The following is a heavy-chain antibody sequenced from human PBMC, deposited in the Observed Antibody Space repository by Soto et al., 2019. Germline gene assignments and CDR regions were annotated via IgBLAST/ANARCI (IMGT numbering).Heavy chain of an antibody. CDR1: GGSISSSSYY. J-gene: IGHJ6*02. V-gene: IGHV4-39*01. CDR3: ARHHFYCTGGSCYLQAYHYYGLDV. Sequence: SETLSLTCTVSGGSISSSSYYWGWIRQPPGKGLEWIGSIYYSGSTYYNPSLKSRVTISVDPSKNQFSLKLSSVTAADTAVYYCARHHFYCTGGSCYLQAYHYYGLDVWGQGTTVTVSS. D-gene: IGHD2-15*01. CDR2: IYYSGST.